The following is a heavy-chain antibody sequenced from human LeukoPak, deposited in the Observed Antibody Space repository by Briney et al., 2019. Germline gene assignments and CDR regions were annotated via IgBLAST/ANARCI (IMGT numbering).Heavy chain of an antibody. J-gene: IGHJ4*02. CDR3: AKTMGAIDHDY. V-gene: IGHV3-23*01. CDR2: VSGSGAST. CDR1: GFTFSGFA. Sequence: PGGSLSLSCAASGFTFSGFAMSWVRQAPGKGLEWVSGVSGSGASTYYADSVKGRFTISRDNSKNTLYLQMNSLRAEDTAVYYCAKTMGAIDHDYWGQGTLVTVSS. D-gene: IGHD1-26*01.